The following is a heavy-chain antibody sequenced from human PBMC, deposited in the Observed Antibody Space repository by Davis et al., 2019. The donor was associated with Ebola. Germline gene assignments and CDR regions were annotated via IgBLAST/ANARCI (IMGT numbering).Heavy chain of an antibody. V-gene: IGHV1-58*02. Sequence: SVKVSCKASGGTFSSYAISWVRQARGQRLEWMGGIVVGSGSTTYAQKFRERLTMTRDMSTSTAYMELSSLRFEDTAVYYCAASAGTVGKFDFWGQGTLVTVSS. J-gene: IGHJ4*02. D-gene: IGHD1-14*01. CDR2: IVVGSGST. CDR3: AASAGTVGKFDF. CDR1: GGTFSSYA.